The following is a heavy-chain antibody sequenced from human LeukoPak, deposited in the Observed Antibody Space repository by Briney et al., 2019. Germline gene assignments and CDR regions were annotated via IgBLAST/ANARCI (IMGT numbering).Heavy chain of an antibody. D-gene: IGHD6-13*01. CDR3: AKDRAIAAVGWGPLNY. V-gene: IGHV3-30*02. Sequence: PGGSLRLSCAASGFMFSSFGMHWVRQAPGKGLEWVTFIRFDGSNEDYADSAKGRFTISRDNSKNTLYLQMNSLRVEDTGVYFCAKDRAIAAVGWGPLNYWGQGALVIVSS. CDR1: GFMFSSFG. CDR2: IRFDGSNE. J-gene: IGHJ4*02.